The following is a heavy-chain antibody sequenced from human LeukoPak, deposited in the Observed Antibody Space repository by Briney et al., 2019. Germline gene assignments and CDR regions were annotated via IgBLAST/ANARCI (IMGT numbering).Heavy chain of an antibody. CDR2: ISSSSNYI. CDR3: ARGIYDYVGRSYFDY. Sequence: GGSLRLSCAASGFTFSSYSMNWVRQAPGKGLEWVSSISSSSNYIYYADSVKGRFTISRDNAKNSLYLQMNSLRAEDTAVYYCARGIYDYVGRSYFDYWGQGTLVTVSS. V-gene: IGHV3-21*01. J-gene: IGHJ4*02. D-gene: IGHD3-16*01. CDR1: GFTFSSYS.